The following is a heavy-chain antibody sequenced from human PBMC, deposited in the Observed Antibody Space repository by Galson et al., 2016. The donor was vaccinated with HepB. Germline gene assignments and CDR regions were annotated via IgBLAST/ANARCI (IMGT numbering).Heavy chain of an antibody. Sequence: SETLSLTCTVSGDSISSTSFYWGWIRQPPGKGLEWIGSIYYSGTTQYSPSLTGRIRISVDTSKNQFSLKVNSVTAADTAVYHCARQGTRWQLLSYEAFDIWGQGTMVTVSS. J-gene: IGHJ3*02. D-gene: IGHD1-26*01. V-gene: IGHV4-39*01. CDR2: IYYSGTT. CDR3: ARQGTRWQLLSYEAFDI. CDR1: GDSISSTSFY.